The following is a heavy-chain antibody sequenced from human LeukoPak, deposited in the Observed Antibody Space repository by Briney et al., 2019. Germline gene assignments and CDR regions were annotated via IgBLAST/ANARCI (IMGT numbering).Heavy chain of an antibody. V-gene: IGHV1-2*02. CDR3: ARAHAIGYEGTTWASDY. Sequence: ASVKVSCKASGYTFTGYYMHWVRQAPGQGLEWMGWINPNSGGTNYAQKFQGGVTMARDTSISTAYMELSRLRFDDTAVFYCARAHAIGYEGTTWASDYWGQGTLVTVSS. CDR2: INPNSGGT. J-gene: IGHJ4*02. CDR1: GYTFTGYY. D-gene: IGHD1-7*01.